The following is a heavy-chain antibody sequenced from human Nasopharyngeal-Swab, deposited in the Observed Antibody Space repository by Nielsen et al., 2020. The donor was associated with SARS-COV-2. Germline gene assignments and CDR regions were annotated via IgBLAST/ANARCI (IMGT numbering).Heavy chain of an antibody. J-gene: IGHJ6*03. CDR2: IYYSGST. V-gene: IGHV4-39*01. D-gene: IGHD2-15*01. CDR3: ARQSVRSIVVVVAVKGYYYMDV. CDR1: GGSISSSSYY. Sequence: SETLSLTCTVSGGSISSSSYYWGWIRQPPGKGLEWIGSIYYSGSTYYNPSLTSRVTISVDTSKNQFSLKLSSVTAADTAVYYCARQSVRSIVVVVAVKGYYYMDVWGKGTTVTVSS.